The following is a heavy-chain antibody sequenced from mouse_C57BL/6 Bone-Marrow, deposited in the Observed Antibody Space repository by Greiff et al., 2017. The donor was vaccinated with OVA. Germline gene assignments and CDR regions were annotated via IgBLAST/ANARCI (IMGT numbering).Heavy chain of an antibody. CDR2: ISSGSSTI. D-gene: IGHD2-10*02. Sequence: EVHLVESGGGLVKPGGSLKLSCAASGFTFSDYGMHWVRQAPEKGLEWVAYISSGSSTIYYADTVKGRFTISRDNAKNTLFLQMTSLRSEDTAMYYCARGEYGNYDYWGQGTTLTVSS. J-gene: IGHJ2*01. CDR1: GFTFSDYG. V-gene: IGHV5-17*01. CDR3: ARGEYGNYDY.